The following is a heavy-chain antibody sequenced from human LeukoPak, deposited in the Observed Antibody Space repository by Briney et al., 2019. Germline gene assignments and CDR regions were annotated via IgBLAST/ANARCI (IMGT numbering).Heavy chain of an antibody. CDR3: ARDYQRRTDHYEKSGYSH. V-gene: IGHV3-30*04. J-gene: IGHJ4*02. D-gene: IGHD3-22*01. CDR2: ISFDGSTH. CDR1: GFTFSIYA. Sequence: PGGSLRLSCAASGFTFSIYAMHWVRQAPGKGPEWVAVISFDGSTHYYADSVKGRFTISRDNSENTLYLQMNSLRAEDTAVYYCARDYQRRTDHYEKSGYSHWGQGTLVTVSS.